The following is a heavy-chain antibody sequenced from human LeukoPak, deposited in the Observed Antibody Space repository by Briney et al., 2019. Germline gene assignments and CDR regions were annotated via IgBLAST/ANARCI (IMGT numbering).Heavy chain of an antibody. J-gene: IGHJ4*02. CDR2: IYYSGST. Sequence: SETLSLTRTVSGGSISSSSYYWGWIRQPPGKGLEWIGSIYYSGSTYYNPSLKSRVTISVDTSKNQFSLKLSSVTAADTAVYYCAREGVIAAAASDYWGQGTLVTVSS. CDR3: AREGVIAAAASDY. D-gene: IGHD6-13*01. CDR1: GGSISSSSYY. V-gene: IGHV4-39*07.